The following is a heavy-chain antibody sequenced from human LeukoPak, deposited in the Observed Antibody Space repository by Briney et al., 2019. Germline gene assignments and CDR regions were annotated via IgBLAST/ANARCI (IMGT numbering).Heavy chain of an antibody. V-gene: IGHV3-7*01. J-gene: IGHJ6*03. CDR1: GFTFNTYW. CDR2: IKEDGSEK. D-gene: IGHD3-22*01. Sequence: PGGSLRLSCAVSGFTFNTYWMSLVRQAPGKGLEWVANIKEDGSEKHYGDSVMGRFTISRDSAKNSLYLRMTSLRAEDTALYFCARDTYDSSGYHFYYMDVWGKGTTVTVSS. CDR3: ARDTYDSSGYHFYYMDV.